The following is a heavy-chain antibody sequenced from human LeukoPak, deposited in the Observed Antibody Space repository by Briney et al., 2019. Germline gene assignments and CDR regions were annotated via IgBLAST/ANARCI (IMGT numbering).Heavy chain of an antibody. CDR1: GGSISSSSYY. V-gene: IGHV4-39*07. J-gene: IGHJ6*02. CDR3: ARVPSPQLDYYYYYGMDV. Sequence: SETLSLTCTVSGGSISSSSYYWGWIRQPPGKGLEWIGSIYYSGSTYYNPSLKSRVTISVDTSKNQFSLKLSSVTAADTAVYYCARVPSPQLDYYYYYGMDVWGQGTTVTVSS. D-gene: IGHD6-13*01. CDR2: IYYSGST.